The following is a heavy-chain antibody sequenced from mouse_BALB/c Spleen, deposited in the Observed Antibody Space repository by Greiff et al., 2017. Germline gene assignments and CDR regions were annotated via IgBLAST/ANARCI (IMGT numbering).Heavy chain of an antibody. CDR1: GYTFTSYY. Sequence: QLQQSGPELVKPGASVRISCKASGYTFTSYYIHWVKQRPGQGLEWIGWIYPGNVNTKYNEKFKGKATLTADKSSSTAYMQLSSLTSEDSAVYFCARGDTTVVGYYAMDDWGQGTSVTVSS. CDR2: IYPGNVNT. J-gene: IGHJ4*01. V-gene: IGHV1S56*01. D-gene: IGHD1-1*01. CDR3: ARGDTTVVGYYAMDD.